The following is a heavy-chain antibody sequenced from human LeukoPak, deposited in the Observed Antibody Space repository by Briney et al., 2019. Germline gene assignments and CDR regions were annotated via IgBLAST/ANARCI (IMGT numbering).Heavy chain of an antibody. V-gene: IGHV3-33*01. CDR2: IWCDGSNK. J-gene: IGHJ4*02. D-gene: IGHD1-1*01. CDR3: ARDQTGTLLYLVY. CDR1: GFTFSSYG. Sequence: PGRSLRLSCAASGFTFSSYGMHWVRQAPGKGLEWVAVIWCDGSNKYYADSVKGRFTISRDNSKNTLYLQMNSLRAEDTAVYYCARDQTGTLLYLVYWGQGTLVTVSS.